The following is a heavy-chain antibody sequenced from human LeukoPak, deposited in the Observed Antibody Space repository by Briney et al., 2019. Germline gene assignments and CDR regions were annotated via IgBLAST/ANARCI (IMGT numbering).Heavy chain of an antibody. D-gene: IGHD4-17*01. CDR2: IYSGGST. Sequence: GGSLRLSCAASGFTVSSNYMGWVRQAPGKGLEWVSVIYSGGSTYYADSVKGRFTISRDNSKNTLYLQMNSLRAEDTAVYYCARVSYGDYYYYYYMDVWGKGTTVTISS. J-gene: IGHJ6*03. CDR1: GFTVSSNY. V-gene: IGHV3-66*01. CDR3: ARVSYGDYYYYYYMDV.